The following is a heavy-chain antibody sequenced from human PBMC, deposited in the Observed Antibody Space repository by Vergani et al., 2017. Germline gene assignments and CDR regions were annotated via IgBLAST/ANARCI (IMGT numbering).Heavy chain of an antibody. D-gene: IGHD2-2*01. CDR1: GFSFNSYW. V-gene: IGHV3-74*03. CDR3: ASGRSSKTWYIANWRDA. CDR2: IKSDGSIT. J-gene: IGHJ5*02. Sequence: DVHLAESGGGFFQPGGSLRLSCSASGFSFNSYWMHWVRQVPGKGLLWVSRIKSDGSITAYADSVKGLFTISRDNAQNTLYLQMNSLSVEDTGVYYCASGRSSKTWYIANWRDAWVQGTLVTVS.